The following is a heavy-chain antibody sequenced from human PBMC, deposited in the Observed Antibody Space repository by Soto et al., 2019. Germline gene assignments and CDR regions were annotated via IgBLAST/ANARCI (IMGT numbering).Heavy chain of an antibody. CDR3: ASPGIAAAGTRWYYYYGMDV. J-gene: IGHJ6*02. Sequence: SETLSLTCTVSGGSISSSSYYWGWIRQPPGRGLEWIGSIYYSGSTYYNPSLKSRVTISVDTSKNQFSLKLSSVTAADTAVYYCASPGIAAAGTRWYYYYGMDVWGQGTTVTVSS. CDR1: GGSISSSSYY. D-gene: IGHD6-13*01. V-gene: IGHV4-39*01. CDR2: IYYSGST.